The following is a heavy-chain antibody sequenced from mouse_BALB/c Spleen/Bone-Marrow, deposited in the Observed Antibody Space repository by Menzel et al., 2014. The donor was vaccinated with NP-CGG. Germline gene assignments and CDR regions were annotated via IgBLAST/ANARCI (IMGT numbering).Heavy chain of an antibody. CDR2: INPSTGYN. CDR1: GYTFTSYW. CDR3: ARDWYFDV. J-gene: IGHJ1*01. Sequence: VQLQQSGAELAKPGASVKMSCKASGYTFTSYWMHWVKQRPGQGLEWIGYINPSTGYNKYNQKFKDKATLTADKSSSTAYMQLSSLTSEDSAVYYCARDWYFDVWGAGTTVTVSS. V-gene: IGHV1-7*01.